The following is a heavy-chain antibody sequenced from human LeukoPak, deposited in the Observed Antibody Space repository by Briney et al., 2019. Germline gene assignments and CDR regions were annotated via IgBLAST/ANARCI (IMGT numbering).Heavy chain of an antibody. CDR1: GFEFHIYA. Sequence: GGSLRLSCAASGFEFHIYAMSWVRQAPGKGLDWVSAISAGGDRTDYAHSVKGRFIISRDNSKNTLYLQMNSLRAEDTAVYYCAWPSTLRYCSGDTCYSHWGQGTLVTVSS. V-gene: IGHV3-23*01. D-gene: IGHD2-15*01. J-gene: IGHJ4*02. CDR2: ISAGGDRT. CDR3: AWPSTLRYCSGDTCYSH.